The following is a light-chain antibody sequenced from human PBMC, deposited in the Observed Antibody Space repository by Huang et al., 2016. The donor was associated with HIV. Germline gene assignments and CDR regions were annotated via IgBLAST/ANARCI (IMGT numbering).Light chain of an antibody. CDR3: QQSYISPHT. CDR2: ATS. Sequence: DVELPQSPSSLSASVGDRITITCRASHSGINSLNWYQQLPEEAPRLLIYATSKLQSGVPSRFTGSGSGTDFALTINGLRPEDFATYYCQQSYISPHTFGQGTKLE. CDR1: HSGINS. V-gene: IGKV1-39*01. J-gene: IGKJ2*01.